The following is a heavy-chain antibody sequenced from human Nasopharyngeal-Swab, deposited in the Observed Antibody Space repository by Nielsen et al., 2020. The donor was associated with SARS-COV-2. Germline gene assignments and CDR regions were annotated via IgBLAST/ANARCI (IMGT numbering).Heavy chain of an antibody. J-gene: IGHJ3*02. D-gene: IGHD4-17*01. CDR3: AKATVTHDAFDI. Sequence: SLKISCAASGFTFDDYAMHWVRQAPGKGLGWVSGISWNSGSIGYADSVKGRFTISRDNAKNSLYLQMNSLRAEDTALYYCAKATVTHDAFDIWGQGTMVTVSS. CDR2: ISWNSGSI. CDR1: GFTFDDYA. V-gene: IGHV3-9*01.